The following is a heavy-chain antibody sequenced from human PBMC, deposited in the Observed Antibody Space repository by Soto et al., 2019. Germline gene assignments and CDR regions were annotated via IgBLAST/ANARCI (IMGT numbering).Heavy chain of an antibody. CDR1: GGSISSGGYY. J-gene: IGHJ4*02. D-gene: IGHD1-7*01. V-gene: IGHV4-31*03. CDR3: ARDGITGTTFFFDY. CDR2: IYYSGST. Sequence: PSETLSLTCTVSGGSISSGGYYWSWIRQHPGKGLEWIGYIYYSGSTYYNPSLKSRVTISVDTSKNQFSLKLSSVTAADTAVYYCARDGITGTTFFFDYWGQGTLVT.